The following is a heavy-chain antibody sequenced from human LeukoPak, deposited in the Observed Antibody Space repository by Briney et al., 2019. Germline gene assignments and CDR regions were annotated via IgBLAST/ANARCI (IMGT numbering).Heavy chain of an antibody. CDR2: INPNSGGT. J-gene: IGHJ4*02. CDR1: GYTFTGYY. CDR3: ARAMGEVQLWLLCSVY. Sequence: GASVKVSCKASGYTFTGYYMHWVRQAPGQGLEWMGWINPNSGGTNYAQKFQGRVTMPRDTSINTAYMELSRLRSDDTAVYYCARAMGEVQLWLLCSVYWGQGTLVTVSS. D-gene: IGHD5-18*01. V-gene: IGHV1-2*02.